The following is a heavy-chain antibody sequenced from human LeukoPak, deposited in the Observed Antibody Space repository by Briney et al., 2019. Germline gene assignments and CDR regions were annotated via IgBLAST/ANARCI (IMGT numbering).Heavy chain of an antibody. CDR2: INPNSGGT. J-gene: IGHJ6*02. Sequence: ASVKVSCKAPGYTFTGYYMHWVRQAPGQGLEWMGWINPNSGGTNYAQKFQGRVTMTRDTSISTAYMELSRLRSDDTAVYYCARDLGEYYYYYYGMDVWGQGTTVTVSS. D-gene: IGHD3-10*01. CDR1: GYTFTGYY. V-gene: IGHV1-2*02. CDR3: ARDLGEYYYYYYGMDV.